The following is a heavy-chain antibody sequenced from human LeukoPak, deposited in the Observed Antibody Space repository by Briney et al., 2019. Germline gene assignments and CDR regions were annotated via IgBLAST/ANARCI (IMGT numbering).Heavy chain of an antibody. V-gene: IGHV1-46*01. Sequence: VASVKISCKASGYTFTDYYMYWVRQAPGQGPECMGVIHPSGGGTTYAQKFQGRVTLTKDTATSTVYIELSRLRSDDTAVYYCARATAENDYWGQGTLVTVSS. CDR2: IHPSGGGT. D-gene: IGHD1-14*01. CDR1: GYTFTDYY. CDR3: ARATAENDY. J-gene: IGHJ4*02.